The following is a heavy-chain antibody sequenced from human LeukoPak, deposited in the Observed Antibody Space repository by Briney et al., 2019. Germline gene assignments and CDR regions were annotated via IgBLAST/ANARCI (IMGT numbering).Heavy chain of an antibody. CDR2: IYYSGGI. J-gene: IGHJ4*02. V-gene: IGHV4-59*01. CDR1: GGSISSYY. D-gene: IGHD2-2*01. Sequence: SETLSLTCTVSGGSISSYYWSWIQQPPGKGLEWIGYIYYSGGINYNPSLKSRVIISVDKSKNQFSLKLTSVTAADTAVYYCARLQLRHCSRTSCANEFDYWGQGTLVTVSS. CDR3: ARLQLRHCSRTSCANEFDY.